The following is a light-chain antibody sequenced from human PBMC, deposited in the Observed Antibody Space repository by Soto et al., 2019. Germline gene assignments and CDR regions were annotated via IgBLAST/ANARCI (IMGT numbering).Light chain of an antibody. V-gene: IGKV1-5*01. CDR2: DAS. CDR3: QQYNSYSPL. CDR1: QSIGTW. Sequence: DIQMTQSPSTLSASVGDRVTITCRASQSIGTWLAWYQQKPGKAPKLLIYDASSVESGVPSRFSSSGSGTEFTLTISSLQPDDFATYYCQQYNSYSPLFGPGTKVDIK. J-gene: IGKJ3*01.